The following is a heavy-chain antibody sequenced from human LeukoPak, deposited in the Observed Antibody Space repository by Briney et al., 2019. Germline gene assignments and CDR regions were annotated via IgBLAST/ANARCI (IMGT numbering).Heavy chain of an antibody. V-gene: IGHV3-30*02. CDR3: ARGDGGDY. CDR1: GFTFSSYG. Sequence: GGSLRLSCAASGFTFSSYGIHWVRQAPGKGLEWVAFIRYDGSNKYYADSVKGRFTISRDNAKNSLFLQMNSLRAEDTALYHCARGDGGDYWGQGTLVTVSS. D-gene: IGHD5-24*01. J-gene: IGHJ4*02. CDR2: IRYDGSNK.